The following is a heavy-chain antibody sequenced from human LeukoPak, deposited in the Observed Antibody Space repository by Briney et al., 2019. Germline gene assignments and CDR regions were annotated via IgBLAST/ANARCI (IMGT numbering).Heavy chain of an antibody. CDR3: AREGGFYRPLDY. D-gene: IGHD3-3*01. V-gene: IGHV4-59*01. CDR1: GVSLSSYY. J-gene: IGHJ4*02. Sequence: SETLSLTCTVSGVSLSSYYWSWIRQPPGRGLQWIGYIYDSGSTNYNPSLKSRVTISVDTSKNQFSLKLSSVAAGDTAVYYCAREGGFYRPLDYLGQGTLVTVSS. CDR2: IYDSGST.